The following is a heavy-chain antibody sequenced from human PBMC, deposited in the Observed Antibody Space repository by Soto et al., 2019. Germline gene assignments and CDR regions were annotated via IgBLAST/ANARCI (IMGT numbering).Heavy chain of an antibody. V-gene: IGHV4-30-2*01. CDR3: ARRDSTTDFDY. CDR2: IYHSGST. J-gene: IGHJ4*02. Sequence: PSETLSLTCAVSGGSISSGGYSWSWIRQPPGKGLEWIGYIYHSGSTYYNPSLKSRVTISVDRSKNQFSLKLSSVTAADTAVYYCARRDSTTDFDYWGQGTLVTVPQ. D-gene: IGHD2-2*01. CDR1: GGSISSGGYS.